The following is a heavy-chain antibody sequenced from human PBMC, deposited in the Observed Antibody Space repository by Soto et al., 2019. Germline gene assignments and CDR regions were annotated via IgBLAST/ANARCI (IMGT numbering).Heavy chain of an antibody. J-gene: IGHJ6*02. CDR2: IWYDGSNK. Sequence: GGSLRLSCAASGFTFSSYGMHWVRQAPGKGLEWVAVIWYDGSNKYYADSVKGRFTISRDNSKNTLYLQMNSLRAEDTAVYYCARNPFNSPNYYDSSGYYVGSYYYGMDIWGQGTLVTVSS. D-gene: IGHD3-22*01. CDR1: GFTFSSYG. V-gene: IGHV3-33*01. CDR3: ARNPFNSPNYYDSSGYYVGSYYYGMDI.